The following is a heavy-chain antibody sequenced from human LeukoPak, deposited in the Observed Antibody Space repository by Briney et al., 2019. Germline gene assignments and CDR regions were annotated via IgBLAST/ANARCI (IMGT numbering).Heavy chain of an antibody. CDR3: ARDVHGDYGSGWFDP. V-gene: IGHV1-69*05. Sequence: SVRVSCKTSGGTFNNSAISWVRQAPGQGLEWLGGIMPLFGTAGYAQKFQGRVTITKDESTRTVYLELTSLASDDTAVYYCARDVHGDYGSGWFDPWGQGTLVSVSS. CDR1: GGTFNNSA. D-gene: IGHD4-17*01. CDR2: IMPLFGTA. J-gene: IGHJ5*02.